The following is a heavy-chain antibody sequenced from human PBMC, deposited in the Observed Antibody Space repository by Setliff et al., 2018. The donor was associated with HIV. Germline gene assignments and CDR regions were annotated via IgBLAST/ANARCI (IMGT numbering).Heavy chain of an antibody. D-gene: IGHD2-8*02. CDR3: AKSLLVAGNDY. CDR1: GFTFSSYS. CDR2: ISSGGEIM. V-gene: IGHV3-23*01. J-gene: IGHJ4*02. Sequence: PGGSLRLSCAASGFTFSSYSMNWVRQAPGKGLEWVSAISSGGEIMFYADSVKGRFTISRDNSKNTLYLQMISLRADDTAAYYCAKSLLVAGNDYWGQGTLVTVSS.